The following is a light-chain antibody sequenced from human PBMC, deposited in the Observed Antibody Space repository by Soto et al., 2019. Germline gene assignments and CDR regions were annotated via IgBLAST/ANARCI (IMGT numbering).Light chain of an antibody. J-gene: IGLJ2*01. CDR2: EVS. V-gene: IGLV2-14*01. Sequence: QSALTQPASVSGSPGQSITISCTGTSSDVGGYNYVSWYQQHPGKAPKLMIYEVSNRPSGVSNRFSGSKSGNTASLTISGLQDEDEADYYCSSYTSSSTSVVFGGGTKVTVL. CDR3: SSYTSSSTSVV. CDR1: SSDVGGYNY.